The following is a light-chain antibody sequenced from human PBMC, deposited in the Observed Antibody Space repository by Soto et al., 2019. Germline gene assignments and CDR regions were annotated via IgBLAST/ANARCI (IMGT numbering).Light chain of an antibody. V-gene: IGLV1-40*01. Sequence: QSVLTQPPSVSGAPGQRVTISCNGSSSNIGAGYEVHWYQQLPGTAPRLLIYAHNNRPSGVPDRFSGSKSGTSASLAITGLQAEDEADYYCQSYDSSLSVIFGGGTQLTVL. J-gene: IGLJ2*01. CDR3: QSYDSSLSVI. CDR1: SSNIGAGYE. CDR2: AHN.